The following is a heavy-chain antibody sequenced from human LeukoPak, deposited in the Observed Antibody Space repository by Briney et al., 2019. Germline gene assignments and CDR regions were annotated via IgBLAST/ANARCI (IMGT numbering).Heavy chain of an antibody. CDR3: ARDGYCSGGSCHPDY. D-gene: IGHD2-15*01. Sequence: GGSLRLSCAASGFTFSSYSMNWVRQAPGKGLEWVSYISSSSSTIYYADSVKGRFTISRDNAKNSLYLQMNSLRAEDTAVYYCARDGYCSGGSCHPDYWGQGTLVTVSS. J-gene: IGHJ4*02. V-gene: IGHV3-48*01. CDR2: ISSSSSTI. CDR1: GFTFSSYS.